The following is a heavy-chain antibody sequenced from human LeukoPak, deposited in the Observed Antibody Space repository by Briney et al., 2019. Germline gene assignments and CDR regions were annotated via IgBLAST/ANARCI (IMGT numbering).Heavy chain of an antibody. CDR3: ARTPRDGYNSPYFDY. Sequence: NPSETLSLTCTVSGGSISSSSYYWGWIRQPPGKGLEWIGSIYYSGNTYYNPSLNSRVTISVDTSKNQFSLKLSSVTAADTAVFYCARTPRDGYNSPYFDYWGQGTLVTVSS. V-gene: IGHV4-39*01. CDR1: GGSISSSSYY. D-gene: IGHD5-24*01. CDR2: IYYSGNT. J-gene: IGHJ4*02.